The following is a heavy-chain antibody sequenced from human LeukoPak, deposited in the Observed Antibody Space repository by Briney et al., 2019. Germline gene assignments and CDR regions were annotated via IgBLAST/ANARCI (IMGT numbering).Heavy chain of an antibody. Sequence: ASVKVSCKASGYTFTGYYVHWVRQAPGQGLEWMGWINPNSGGTNYAQKFQGWVTMTRDTSISTAYMELSRLRSGDTAVYYCARSPSGSQTYFDYWGQGTLVTVSS. CDR3: ARSPSGSQTYFDY. CDR2: INPNSGGT. V-gene: IGHV1-2*04. J-gene: IGHJ4*02. D-gene: IGHD1-26*01. CDR1: GYTFTGYY.